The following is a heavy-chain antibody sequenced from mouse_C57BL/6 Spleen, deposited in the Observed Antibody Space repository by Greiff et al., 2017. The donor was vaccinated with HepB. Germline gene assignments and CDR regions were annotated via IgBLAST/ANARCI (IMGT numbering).Heavy chain of an antibody. CDR1: GYSFTSYY. CDR3: ARPLFRERGYFDV. CDR2: IYPGSGNT. Sequence: QVQLKQSGPELVKPGASVKISCKASGYSFTSYYIHWVKQRPGQGLEWIGWIYPGSGNTKYNEKFKGKATLTADTSSSTAYMQLSSLTSEDSAVYYCARPLFRERGYFDVWGTGTTVTVSS. V-gene: IGHV1-66*01. J-gene: IGHJ1*03.